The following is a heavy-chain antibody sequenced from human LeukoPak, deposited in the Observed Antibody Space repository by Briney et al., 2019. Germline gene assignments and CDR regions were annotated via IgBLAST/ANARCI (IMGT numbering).Heavy chain of an antibody. J-gene: IGHJ4*02. CDR1: GGSISSYY. CDR2: INHSGST. V-gene: IGHV4-34*01. CDR3: ARGVAAAHI. Sequence: SETLSLTCTVSGGSISSYYWNWIRQPPGKGLEWIGEINHSGSTNYNPSLKSRVTISVDTSKNYFSLNLSSVTAADTAVYYCARGVAAAHIWGQGTLVTVSS. D-gene: IGHD6-13*01.